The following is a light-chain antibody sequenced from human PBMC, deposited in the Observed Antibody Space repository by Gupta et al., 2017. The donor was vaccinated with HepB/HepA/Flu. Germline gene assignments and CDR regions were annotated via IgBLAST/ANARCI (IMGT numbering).Light chain of an antibody. J-gene: IGLJ2*01. CDR1: SSDVGGYNY. Sequence: QSALTQPASVSGSPGPSVTLSCTGTSSDVGGYNYVSWYQQHPGKAPKLMIYDVSNRPSGVSNRFSGSKSGNTASLTISGLQAEDEADYYCSSYTSSSPVVFGGGTKLTVL. CDR3: SSYTSSSPVV. CDR2: DVS. V-gene: IGLV2-14*01.